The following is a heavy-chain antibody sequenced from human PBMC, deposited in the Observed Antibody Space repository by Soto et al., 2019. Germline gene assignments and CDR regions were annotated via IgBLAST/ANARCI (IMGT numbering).Heavy chain of an antibody. D-gene: IGHD6-13*01. V-gene: IGHV3-11*01. CDR1: GFTFSDYY. CDR3: AREKHSSSWYAEYFQH. J-gene: IGHJ1*01. Sequence: GGSLRLSCAASGFTFSDYYMSWIRQAPGKGLEWVSYISSSGSTIYYADSVKGRFTISRDNAKNSLYLQMNSLRAEDTAVYYCAREKHSSSWYAEYFQHWGQGTLVTVSS. CDR2: ISSSGSTI.